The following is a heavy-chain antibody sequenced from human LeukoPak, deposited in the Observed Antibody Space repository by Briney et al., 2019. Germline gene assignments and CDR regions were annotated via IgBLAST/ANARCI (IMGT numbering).Heavy chain of an antibody. J-gene: IGHJ4*02. D-gene: IGHD3-10*01. CDR1: GYTFAGYY. CDR3: ARDRRYYGSGSYAY. CDR2: INPNSGGK. V-gene: IGHV1-2*02. Sequence: ASVKVSCKASGYTFAGYYMHWVRQAPGQGLEWMGWINPNSGGKNYAQKFQGRVTMTRDTSISTAYMELSRLRSDDTAVYYCARDRRYYGSGSYAYWGQGTLVTVSS.